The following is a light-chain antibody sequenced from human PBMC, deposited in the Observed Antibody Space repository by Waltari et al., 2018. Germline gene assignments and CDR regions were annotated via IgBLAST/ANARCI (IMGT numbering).Light chain of an antibody. CDR1: QTITSH. J-gene: IGKJ2*01. CDR3: QQSYITPYT. Sequence: DIQMTQAPSSLSASVGDRVTITCRASQTITSHLNWFQQQPGRAPKLLIHTASSLQSGGPSRFSGSGSGTQFTLTISSLQPEDFATYFCQQSYITPYTFGQGTKVEIK. V-gene: IGKV1-39*01. CDR2: TAS.